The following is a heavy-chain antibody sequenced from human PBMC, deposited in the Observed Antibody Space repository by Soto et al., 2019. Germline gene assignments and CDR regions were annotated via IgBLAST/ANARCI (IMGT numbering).Heavy chain of an antibody. CDR1: GGNFNRNA. CDR2: IIPMLGKV. J-gene: IGHJ5*01. CDR3: AREDSAIYDS. Sequence: QVQLVQSGAEVKKPGSPVKVSCKASGGNFNRNAISWVRQAPGQGLEWMGGIIPMLGKVTYAQKFQGRITISADASMTTAYLDLNSLRSDDTAVYYCAREDSAIYDSWGQGTLVTGSS. V-gene: IGHV1-69*01.